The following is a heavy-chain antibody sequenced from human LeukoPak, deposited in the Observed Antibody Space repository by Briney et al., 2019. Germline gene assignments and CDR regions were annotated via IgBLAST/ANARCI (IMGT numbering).Heavy chain of an antibody. V-gene: IGHV3-23*01. CDR2: ISGSGGST. D-gene: IGHD1-14*01. J-gene: IGHJ4*02. CDR1: GFTFSSYV. Sequence: GGSLRLSCAASGFTFSSYVMSWVRQAPGKGLQWVSTISGSGGSTHYADSVKGRFTISRDNSKNTLYLQINSLRAEDTAIYYCAKEITTPKDYWGQGTLVTVSS. CDR3: AKEITTPKDY.